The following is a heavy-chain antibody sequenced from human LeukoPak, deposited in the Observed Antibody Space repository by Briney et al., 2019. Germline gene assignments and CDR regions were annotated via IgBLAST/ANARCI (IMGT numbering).Heavy chain of an antibody. CDR1: GGSISSYY. V-gene: IGHV4-59*01. CDR2: IYYSGST. Sequence: SEILSLTCTVSGGSISSYYWSWIRQPPGKGLEWIGYIYYSGSTNYNPSLKSRVTISVDTSKNQFSLKLSSVTAADTAVYYCARTPVSTVTTPDNLDYWGQGTLVTVSS. D-gene: IGHD4-11*01. J-gene: IGHJ4*02. CDR3: ARTPVSTVTTPDNLDY.